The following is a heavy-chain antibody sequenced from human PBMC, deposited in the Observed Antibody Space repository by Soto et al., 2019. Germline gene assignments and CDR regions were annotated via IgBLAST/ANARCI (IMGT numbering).Heavy chain of an antibody. CDR1: GFTLSSYA. V-gene: IGHV3-23*01. D-gene: IGHD6-6*01. Sequence: EVQLLAAGGGLVQPGGSLRLSCAASGFTLSSYAMSWVRQAPGKGLEWVSAISGSGGSTYYADSVKGRFTISRDNSKNTLYLQMNSLRAADTAVYYCAKDSTAYSSSYDFDSWGQGTLVTVSS. J-gene: IGHJ4*02. CDR2: ISGSGGST. CDR3: AKDSTAYSSSYDFDS.